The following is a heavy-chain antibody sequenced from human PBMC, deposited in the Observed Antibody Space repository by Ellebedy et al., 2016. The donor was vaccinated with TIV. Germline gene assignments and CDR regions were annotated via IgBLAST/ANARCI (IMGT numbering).Heavy chain of an antibody. CDR3: AKAPSAAMGPIDY. J-gene: IGHJ4*02. CDR1: GFTFSSYA. D-gene: IGHD5-18*01. CDR2: LSGSGGKT. Sequence: PGGSLRLSCAASGFTFSSYAMTWVRQPPGKGLEWVSSLSGSGGKTYYADAVKGSFTIPRDNSKKTLYLQMDSPRADDTAAYDCAKAPSAAMGPIDYWGQGTLLAVAS. V-gene: IGHV3-23*01.